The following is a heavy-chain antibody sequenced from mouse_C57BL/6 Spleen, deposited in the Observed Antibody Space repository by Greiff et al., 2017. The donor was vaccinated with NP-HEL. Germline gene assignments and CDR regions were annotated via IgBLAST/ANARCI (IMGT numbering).Heavy chain of an antibody. CDR3: ARSYYYGSSYSAWFAY. Sequence: EVQLVESGPELVKPGASVKISCKASGYSFTGYYMNWVKQSPEKSLEWIGEINPSTGGTTYNQKFKAKATLTVDKSSSTAYMQLKSLTSEDSAVYFCARSYYYGSSYSAWFAYWGQGTLVTVSA. V-gene: IGHV1-42*01. J-gene: IGHJ3*01. CDR1: GYSFTGYY. CDR2: INPSTGGT. D-gene: IGHD1-1*01.